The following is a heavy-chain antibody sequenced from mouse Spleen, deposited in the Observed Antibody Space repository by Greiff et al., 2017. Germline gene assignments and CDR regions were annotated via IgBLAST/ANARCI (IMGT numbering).Heavy chain of an antibody. CDR1: GYTFTDYN. CDR3: ARSRGSSYWYFDV. D-gene: IGHD1-1*01. J-gene: IGHJ1*01. CDR2: INPNNGGT. Sequence: VQLKQSGPELVKPGASVKIPCKASGYTFTDYNMDWVKQSHGKSLEWIGDINPNNGGTIYNQKFKGKATLTVDKSSSTAYMELRSLTSEDTAVYYCARSRGSSYWYFDVWGAGTTVTVSS. V-gene: IGHV1-18*01.